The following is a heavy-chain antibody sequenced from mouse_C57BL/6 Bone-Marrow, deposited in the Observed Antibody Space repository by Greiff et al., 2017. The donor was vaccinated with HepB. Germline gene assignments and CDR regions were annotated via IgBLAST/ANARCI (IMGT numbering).Heavy chain of an antibody. Sequence: QVQLQQSGAELVRPGASVTLSCKASGYTFTDYDMHWVKQTPVHGLEWIGAIDPETGGTAYNQKFKGKAILTADKSSSTAYMELRSLTSEDSAVYYCTRPTVVAAGYFDYWGQGTTLTVSS. D-gene: IGHD1-1*01. CDR3: TRPTVVAAGYFDY. CDR2: IDPETGGT. J-gene: IGHJ2*01. CDR1: GYTFTDYD. V-gene: IGHV1-15*01.